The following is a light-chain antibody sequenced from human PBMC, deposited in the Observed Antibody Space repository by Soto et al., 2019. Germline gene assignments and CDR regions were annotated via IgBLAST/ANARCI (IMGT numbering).Light chain of an antibody. V-gene: IGKV3-20*01. Sequence: IVLTQSPGTLSLSPGERATLSCRASQSVTSNYLAWYQQKPGQPPRLLIYGASTRATGIPDRFSGSGSGTDFTLTISRLEPEDFAVYYCQQYASSRTLGQGTSVEIK. CDR1: QSVTSNY. CDR2: GAS. J-gene: IGKJ1*01. CDR3: QQYASSRT.